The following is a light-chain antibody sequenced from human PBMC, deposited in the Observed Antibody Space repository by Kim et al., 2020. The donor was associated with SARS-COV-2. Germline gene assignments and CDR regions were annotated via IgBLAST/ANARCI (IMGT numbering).Light chain of an antibody. CDR2: GAS. Sequence: EIVMTQSPPTLSVSPGERATLSCRASQSVSSNLAWYQQKPGQAPRLLIYGASTRATGITGRFSGSGSGTEFTLTISSLQSEDFAVYYCQQYSHWPLTFGGGTKVDIK. V-gene: IGKV3-15*01. CDR3: QQYSHWPLT. J-gene: IGKJ4*01. CDR1: QSVSSN.